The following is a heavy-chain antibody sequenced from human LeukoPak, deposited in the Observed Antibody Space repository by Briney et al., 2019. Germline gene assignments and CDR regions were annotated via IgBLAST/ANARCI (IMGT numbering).Heavy chain of an antibody. CDR1: GGSINSGSYY. D-gene: IGHD3-22*01. CDR3: ARGLGYDSSGYPCLLNNCDAFDI. V-gene: IGHV4-61*03. J-gene: IGHJ3*02. CDR2: IYYSGST. Sequence: PSETLSLTCTVSGGSINSGSYYWSWIRQPPGKGLEWIGYIYYSGSTNYNPSLKSRVTISVDTSKNHFSLKLSSVTAADTAVYYCARGLGYDSSGYPCLLNNCDAFDIWGQGTMVTVSS.